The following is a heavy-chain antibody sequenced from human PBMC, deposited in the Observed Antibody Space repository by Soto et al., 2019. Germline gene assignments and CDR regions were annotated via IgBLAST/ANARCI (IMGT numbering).Heavy chain of an antibody. Sequence: SVKVSCKASGGTFSNHVISWVRQAPGQGLEWMGGIINIFGTANYAQKFQGRVTITADESTSTAHMELSSLRSEDTAVYYCARGPYEFWSGYYRPDFHSGMDVWGQGTTVTVSS. CDR3: ARGPYEFWSGYYRPDFHSGMDV. CDR1: GGTFSNHV. V-gene: IGHV1-69*13. CDR2: IINIFGTA. J-gene: IGHJ6*02. D-gene: IGHD3-3*01.